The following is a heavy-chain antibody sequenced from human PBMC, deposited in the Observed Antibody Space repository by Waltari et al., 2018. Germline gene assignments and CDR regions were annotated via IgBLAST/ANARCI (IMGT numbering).Heavy chain of an antibody. CDR3: ARDLRSLMVTAQAC. D-gene: IGHD2-21*02. CDR1: GYTFTIYD. Sequence: QVQLVQSGAEVKKPGASVKVSCQTSGYTFTIYDLSWVRQAPGQGLEWMGCISGYNSYARYSEKFQGRVTMTTDTSTKTAYMELRNLTSDDTAVYYCARDLRSLMVTAQACWGQGTLVTVSS. V-gene: IGHV1-18*04. J-gene: IGHJ4*02. CDR2: ISGYNSYA.